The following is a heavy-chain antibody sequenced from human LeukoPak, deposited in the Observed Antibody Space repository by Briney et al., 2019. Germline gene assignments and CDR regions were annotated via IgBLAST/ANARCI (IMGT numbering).Heavy chain of an antibody. J-gene: IGHJ3*02. V-gene: IGHV3-21*01. D-gene: IGHD3-9*01. CDR1: GFTFSSYS. Sequence: GGSLRLSCAASGFTFSSYSMNWVRQAPGKVLEWVSSITSSGRYIYYADSVKGRFTISRDNSKNTLYLQMNSLRAEDTAVYYCAAEYVLRYFDWSHTAAFDIWGQGTMVTVSS. CDR3: AAEYVLRYFDWSHTAAFDI. CDR2: ITSSGRYI.